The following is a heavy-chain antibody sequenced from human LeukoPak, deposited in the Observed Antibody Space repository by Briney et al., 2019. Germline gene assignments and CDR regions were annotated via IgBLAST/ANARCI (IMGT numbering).Heavy chain of an antibody. CDR2: IIPIFGTA. Sequence: SVKVSCKASGGTFSSYAISWVRQAPGQGLEWMGGIIPIFGTANYAQKFQGRATMSRDTSTSTLYMELSSLRSEDTALYYCAREPRKDGHNGMDVWGQGTTVTVSS. CDR1: GGTFSSYA. V-gene: IGHV1-69*05. D-gene: IGHD5-24*01. J-gene: IGHJ6*02. CDR3: AREPRKDGHNGMDV.